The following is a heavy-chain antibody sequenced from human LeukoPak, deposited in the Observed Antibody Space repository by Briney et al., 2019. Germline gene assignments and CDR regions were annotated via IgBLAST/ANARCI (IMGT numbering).Heavy chain of an antibody. J-gene: IGHJ4*02. D-gene: IGHD2-15*01. CDR1: GFTFSSYG. CDR2: IWYDGSNK. Sequence: GGSLRLSCAASGFTFSSYGMHWVRQAPGKGLEWVAVIWYDGSNKYYADSVKGRFTISRDNSKNTLYLQMNSLRAEETAVYYCARDAGYCSGGSCYPGQFDYWGQGTLVTVSS. V-gene: IGHV3-33*01. CDR3: ARDAGYCSGGSCYPGQFDY.